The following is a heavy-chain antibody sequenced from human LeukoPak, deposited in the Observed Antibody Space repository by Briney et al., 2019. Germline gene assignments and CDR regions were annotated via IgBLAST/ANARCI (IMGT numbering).Heavy chain of an antibody. CDR2: IKQDGSEE. D-gene: IGHD6-6*01. Sequence: GGSLRLSCTASGFTFSSYWMSWVRQAPGKGLEWVANIKQDGSEEYYVDSVKGRFTISRDNAKNSLYLQMNSLRAEDTAVYYCARGLGSRSGAGDYWGQGTPVTVSS. CDR3: ARGLGSRSGAGDY. J-gene: IGHJ4*02. CDR1: GFTFSSYW. V-gene: IGHV3-7*01.